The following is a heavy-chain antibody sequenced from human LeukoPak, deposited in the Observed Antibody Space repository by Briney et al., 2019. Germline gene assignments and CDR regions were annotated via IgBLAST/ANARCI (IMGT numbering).Heavy chain of an antibody. Sequence: SETLSLTCAVYGGSFSGYYWSWIRQPPGKGLEWIGYIYYSGSTNYNPTLKSRVTISVDTSKNQFSLKLSSVTAADTAVYYCARAGYYDWVDAFDIWGQGTMVTVSS. D-gene: IGHD3-22*01. V-gene: IGHV4-59*01. CDR3: ARAGYYDWVDAFDI. CDR1: GGSFSGYY. J-gene: IGHJ3*02. CDR2: IYYSGST.